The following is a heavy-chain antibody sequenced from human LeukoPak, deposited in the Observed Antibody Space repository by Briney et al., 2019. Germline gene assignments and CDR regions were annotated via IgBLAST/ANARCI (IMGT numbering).Heavy chain of an antibody. CDR3: AREQIRYSSGWGLGY. V-gene: IGHV1-18*01. CDR2: ISAYNGNT. D-gene: IGHD6-19*01. Sequence: ASVKVSCKASGYTFTSYGISWVRQAPGQGLEWMGWISAYNGNTNYAQNLQGRVTMTTDTSTSTAYMELRSLRSEDTAVYYCAREQIRYSSGWGLGYWGQGTLVTVSS. CDR1: GYTFTSYG. J-gene: IGHJ4*02.